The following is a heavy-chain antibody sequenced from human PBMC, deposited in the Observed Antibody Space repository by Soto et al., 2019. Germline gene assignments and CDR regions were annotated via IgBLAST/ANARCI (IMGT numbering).Heavy chain of an antibody. CDR2: INPSDGST. Sequence: QGQLVQSGAEVRMPGASVRVSCKASGFTFTRYYIHWVRQAPGQGLEWTGMINPSDGSTSSAQKFYGRVTMTRDLTTRTVYMELSGLRFDDTAVFYCKRVSWGAYVMDVWGQGTTVIVSS. CDR1: GFTFTRYY. D-gene: IGHD3-16*01. V-gene: IGHV1-46*01. J-gene: IGHJ6*02. CDR3: KRVSWGAYVMDV.